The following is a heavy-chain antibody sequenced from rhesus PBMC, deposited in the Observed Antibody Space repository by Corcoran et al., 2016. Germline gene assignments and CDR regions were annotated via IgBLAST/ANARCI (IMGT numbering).Heavy chain of an antibody. CDR3: ARDIATVDY. Sequence: QVQLQESGPGLVKPSETLSLTCAVSGGSISDNYYLNWIRQPPGKGLEWIGKISGQSANTYDSPSLKSPVTMSNDSSKNQFFLKLTSVTAADTAVYYCARDIATVDYWGQGVLVTVSS. V-gene: IGHV4S9*01. D-gene: IGHD5-36*01. CDR2: ISGQSANT. CDR1: GGSISDNYY. J-gene: IGHJ4*01.